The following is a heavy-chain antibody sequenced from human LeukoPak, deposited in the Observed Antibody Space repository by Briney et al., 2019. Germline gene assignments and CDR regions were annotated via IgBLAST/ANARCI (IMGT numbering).Heavy chain of an antibody. J-gene: IGHJ4*02. Sequence: SVKVSCKASGGTFSSYAISWVRQAPGQGLEWMGRIIPTLGIANYAQKFQGRVTITADKSTSTAYMELSSLRSEDTAVYYCARLHRIGYGSYYFDYWGQGTLVTVSS. CDR2: IIPTLGIA. CDR3: ARLHRIGYGSYYFDY. D-gene: IGHD5-12*01. V-gene: IGHV1-69*04. CDR1: GGTFSSYA.